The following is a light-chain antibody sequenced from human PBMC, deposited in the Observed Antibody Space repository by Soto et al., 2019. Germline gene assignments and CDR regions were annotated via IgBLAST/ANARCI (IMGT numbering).Light chain of an antibody. Sequence: DIQMTQSPSTLSGSVGDRVTITCRASQTISSWLAWYQQKPGKAPKLLIYKASTLKSGVPSRFSGSGSGTEFTLTISSLQSDDFATYYWQHCYSYCEAFGQGTKVDIK. CDR3: QHCYSYCEA. CDR2: KAS. CDR1: QTISSW. V-gene: IGKV1-5*03. J-gene: IGKJ1*01.